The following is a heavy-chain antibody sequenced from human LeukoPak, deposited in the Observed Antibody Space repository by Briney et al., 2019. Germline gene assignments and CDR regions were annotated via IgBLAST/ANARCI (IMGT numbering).Heavy chain of an antibody. CDR2: ISGSGANT. CDR3: ATTKPARRYFDY. Sequence: PGGSLRLSCAGSGFTFSSNPLSWVRQAPGKGLEWVSAISGSGANTYYGDSVRGRFTISRGNSKNTLYLQMNTLRADDTAVYYCATTKPARRYFDYWGQGILVTVSS. J-gene: IGHJ4*02. CDR1: GFTFSSNP. V-gene: IGHV3-23*01. D-gene: IGHD5-12*01.